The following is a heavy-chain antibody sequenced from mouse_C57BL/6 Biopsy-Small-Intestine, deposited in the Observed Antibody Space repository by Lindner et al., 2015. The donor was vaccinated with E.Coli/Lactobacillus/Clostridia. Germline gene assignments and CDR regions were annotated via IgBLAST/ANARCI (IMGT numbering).Heavy chain of an antibody. J-gene: IGHJ2*01. CDR3: ARSSYYSNYGFDY. Sequence: VQLQESGAELVRPGTSVKVPCKASGYAFTNYLIEWVKQRPGQGLEWIGVINPGSGGTNYNEKFKGKATLTADKSSSTAYMQLSSLTSEDSAVYFCARSSYYSNYGFDYWGQGTTLTVPS. CDR2: INPGSGGT. CDR1: GYAFTNYL. D-gene: IGHD2-5*01. V-gene: IGHV1-54*01.